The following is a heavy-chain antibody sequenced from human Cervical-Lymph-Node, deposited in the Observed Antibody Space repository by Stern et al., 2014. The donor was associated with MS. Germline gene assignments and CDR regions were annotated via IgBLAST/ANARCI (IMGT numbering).Heavy chain of an antibody. J-gene: IGHJ4*02. D-gene: IGHD2-21*02. V-gene: IGHV1-69*09. CDR2: ISSMLELA. CDR1: GGTFSNYA. CDR3: ARGGDGEKNGLMDY. Sequence: QVQLVQPGAEVKKPGASVKVSCKASGGTFSNYAMRWVRQAPGQGLEWMGRISSMLELASYSQEFQGRFTFTADKCTSAAYMEVSSRRCEDTAIYDCARGGDGEKNGLMDYWGQGTLVTVSS.